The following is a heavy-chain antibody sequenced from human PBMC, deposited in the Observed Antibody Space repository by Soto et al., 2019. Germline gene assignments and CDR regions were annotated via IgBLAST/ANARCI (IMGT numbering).Heavy chain of an antibody. Sequence: QVPLVESGGGVVQPGRSLRLSCAASGFTFSSYGMHWVRQAPGKGLEWVAVIWYDGSNKYYADSVQGRFTISRDNSKNTLYLQMNSLRAEDTVVYYCARPMTAIAGFFDYWGQGTRVTVSS. V-gene: IGHV3-33*01. CDR3: ARPMTAIAGFFDY. J-gene: IGHJ4*02. D-gene: IGHD6-13*01. CDR2: IWYDGSNK. CDR1: GFTFSSYG.